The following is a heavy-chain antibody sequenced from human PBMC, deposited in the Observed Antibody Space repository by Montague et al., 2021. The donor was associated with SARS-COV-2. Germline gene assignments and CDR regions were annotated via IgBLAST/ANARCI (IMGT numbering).Heavy chain of an antibody. Sequence: SETLSLTCAVYGGSFSGYYWSWIRQPPGKGLEWIGEIYHSGSTNYNPSLKSRVTISVDTSKNQFSLRLSSVTAADTAVYYCARDRGVQYQLQMPFYFDYWGQGPLVTVPS. CDR3: ARDRGVQYQLQMPFYFDY. V-gene: IGHV4-34*01. CDR2: IYHSGST. CDR1: GGSFSGYY. D-gene: IGHD2-2*01. J-gene: IGHJ4*02.